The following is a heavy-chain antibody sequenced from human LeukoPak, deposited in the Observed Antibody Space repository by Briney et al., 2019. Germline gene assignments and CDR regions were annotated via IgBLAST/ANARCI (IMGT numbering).Heavy chain of an antibody. D-gene: IGHD4-11*01. Sequence: PSETPSLTCTVSGGSISSSSYYWGWIRQPPGKGLEWIGSIYYSGSTYYNPSLKSRVTISVDTSKNQFSLKLSSVTAADTAVYYCASPRTVLSPSVPYWFDPWGQGTLVTVS. V-gene: IGHV4-39*01. CDR2: IYYSGST. J-gene: IGHJ5*02. CDR3: ASPRTVLSPSVPYWFDP. CDR1: GGSISSSSYY.